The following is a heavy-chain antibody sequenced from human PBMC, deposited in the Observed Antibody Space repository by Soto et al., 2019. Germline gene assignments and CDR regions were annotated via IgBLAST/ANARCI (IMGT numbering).Heavy chain of an antibody. J-gene: IGHJ4*02. CDR2: IYYSGST. Sequence: SETLSLTCTVSSGSISTYYWSWIRQPPGKGLEWIGYIYYSGSTNYNPSLKSRVTISVDTSKNQFSLKLSSVTAADTAVYYCARTRSYDFWSGYPSPITNWGQGTLVTVSS. CDR3: ARTRSYDFWSGYPSPITN. CDR1: SGSISTYY. V-gene: IGHV4-59*01. D-gene: IGHD3-3*01.